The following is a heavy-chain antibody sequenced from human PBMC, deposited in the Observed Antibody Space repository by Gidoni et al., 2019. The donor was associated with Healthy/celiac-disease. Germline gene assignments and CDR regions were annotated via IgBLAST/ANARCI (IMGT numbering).Heavy chain of an antibody. D-gene: IGHD3-22*01. Sequence: QVQLQESGPGLVKTPETPSLTCTVSGYAISSGYYWGWIRQPPGKGLEWIGSIYHRGSTYYNPSLKSRVTISVDTSKNQFSLKLSSVTAADTAVYYCARDQGGYYELDYWGQGTLVTVSS. CDR3: ARDQGGYYELDY. CDR1: GYAISSGYY. CDR2: IYHRGST. J-gene: IGHJ4*02. V-gene: IGHV4-38-2*02.